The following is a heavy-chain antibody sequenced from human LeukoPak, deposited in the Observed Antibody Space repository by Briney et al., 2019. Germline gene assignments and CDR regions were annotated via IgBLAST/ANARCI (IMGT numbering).Heavy chain of an antibody. CDR3: AKDPLWFGEPTGYYFDY. V-gene: IGHV3-30*18. CDR2: ISYDGSNK. D-gene: IGHD3-10*01. Sequence: GGSLRLSRAASGFTFSSYGMHWVRQAPGKGLEWVAVISYDGSNKYYADSVKGRFTISRDNSKNTLYLQMNSLRAEDTAVYYCAKDPLWFGEPTGYYFDYWGQGTLVTVSS. J-gene: IGHJ4*02. CDR1: GFTFSSYG.